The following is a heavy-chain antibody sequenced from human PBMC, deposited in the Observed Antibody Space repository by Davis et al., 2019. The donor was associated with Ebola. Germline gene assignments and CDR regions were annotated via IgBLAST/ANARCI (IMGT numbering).Heavy chain of an antibody. Sequence: GESLKISCAASGFTFSSYSMNWVRQAPGKGLEWVSSISSSSSYIYYADSVKGRFTISRDNAKNSLYLQMNSLRAEDTAVYYCARDLDSSSSNPPDYGMDVWGKGTTVTVSS. J-gene: IGHJ6*04. D-gene: IGHD6-6*01. V-gene: IGHV3-21*01. CDR2: ISSSSSYI. CDR1: GFTFSSYS. CDR3: ARDLDSSSSNPPDYGMDV.